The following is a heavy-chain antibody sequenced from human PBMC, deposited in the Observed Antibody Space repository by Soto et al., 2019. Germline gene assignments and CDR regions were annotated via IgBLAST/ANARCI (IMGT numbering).Heavy chain of an antibody. CDR3: ARAGAGTTLYYYYGMDV. J-gene: IGHJ6*02. CDR2: INPNSGGT. CDR1: GYSFTRYG. D-gene: IGHD1-1*01. V-gene: IGHV1-2*04. Sequence: ASVKVSCKASGYSFTRYGIGWVRQAPGQGLERMGWINPNSGGTNYAQKFQGWVTMTRDTSISTAYMELSRLRSDDTAVYYCARAGAGTTLYYYYGMDVWGQGTTVTVSS.